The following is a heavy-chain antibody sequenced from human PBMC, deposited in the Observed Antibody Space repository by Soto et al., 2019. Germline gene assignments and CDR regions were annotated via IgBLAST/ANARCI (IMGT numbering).Heavy chain of an antibody. V-gene: IGHV3-9*01. CDR3: EPLLLYGTHFNC. D-gene: IGHD2-8*01. CDR2: ISWNGASI. CDR1: GFTFDNYA. J-gene: IGHJ4*02. Sequence: EVQLVESGGGLVQPGRSLRLSCAASGFTFDNYAIHWVRRAPGKGLEWVAAISWNGASIGYADSVKGRFTISRDNVNNSLLLQMSSLTGDATARHYYEPLLLYGTHFNCGGRGTLSSASS.